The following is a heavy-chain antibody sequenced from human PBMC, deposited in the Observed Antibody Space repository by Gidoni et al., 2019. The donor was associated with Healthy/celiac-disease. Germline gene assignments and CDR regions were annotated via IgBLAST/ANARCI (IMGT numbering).Heavy chain of an antibody. CDR3: ARHGGVPAAISRGAFDI. J-gene: IGHJ3*02. V-gene: IGHV5-51*01. CDR2: SYPDDSDT. D-gene: IGHD2-2*02. CDR1: GYSFTSYW. Sequence: EVQLVQSGAEVKKPGESLKISCKGSGYSFTSYWIGWGRQMPGKGLEWMGISYPDDSDTRYSPSFQGQVTISADKSISTAYLQWSSLKASDTAMYYCARHGGVPAAISRGAFDIWGQGTMVTVSS.